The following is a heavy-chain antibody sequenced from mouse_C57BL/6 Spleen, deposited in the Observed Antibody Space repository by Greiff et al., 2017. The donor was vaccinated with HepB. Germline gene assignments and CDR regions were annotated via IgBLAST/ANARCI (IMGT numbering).Heavy chain of an antibody. CDR3: ANYGSSSGFAY. D-gene: IGHD1-1*01. J-gene: IGHJ3*01. CDR2: IYPGDGDT. V-gene: IGHV1-82*01. Sequence: QVRLQQSGPELVKPGASVKISCKASGYAFSSSWMNWVKQRPGKGLEWIGRIYPGDGDTNYNGKFKGKATLTADKSSSTAYMQRSSLTSEDSAVYFCANYGSSSGFAYWGQGTLVTVSA. CDR1: GYAFSSSW.